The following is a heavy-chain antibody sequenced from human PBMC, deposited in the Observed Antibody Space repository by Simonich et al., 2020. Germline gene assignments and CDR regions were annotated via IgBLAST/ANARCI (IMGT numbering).Heavy chain of an antibody. D-gene: IGHD7-27*01. CDR3: ARGALTGDYYYMDV. J-gene: IGHJ6*03. Sequence: QVQLVQSGAEVKKPGASVKVSCKASGYTFTGYYMHWVRQAPGQGLEWMGWINPNSGGKNDAQKFQGRVTMTRDTSISTAYMELSRLRSDDTAVYYCARGALTGDYYYMDVWGKGTTVTVSS. CDR2: INPNSGGK. CDR1: GYTFTGYY. V-gene: IGHV1-2*02.